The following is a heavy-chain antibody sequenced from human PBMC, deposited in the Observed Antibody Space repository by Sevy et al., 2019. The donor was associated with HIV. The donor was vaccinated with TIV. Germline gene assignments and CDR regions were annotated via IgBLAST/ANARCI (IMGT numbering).Heavy chain of an antibody. D-gene: IGHD3-3*01. J-gene: IGHJ4*02. CDR1: GYTFTGYY. V-gene: IGHV1-2*06. Sequence: ASVKVSCKASGYTFTGYYMNWVRQAPGQGLEWMGRINPNSGGTNYAQKFQGRVTMTRDTSISTAYMELSRRRSDDTAVYYCARGGYYDFWSGYWVCDYWGQGTLVTVSS. CDR3: ARGGYYDFWSGYWVCDY. CDR2: INPNSGGT.